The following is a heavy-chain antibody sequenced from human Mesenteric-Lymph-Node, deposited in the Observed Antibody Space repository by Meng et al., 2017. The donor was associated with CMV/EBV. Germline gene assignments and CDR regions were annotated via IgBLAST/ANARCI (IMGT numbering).Heavy chain of an antibody. V-gene: IGHV1-69*05. CDR3: ARGLYFDFCSGYQRYYYYGMDV. CDR1: GGTFNNYA. D-gene: IGHD3-3*01. CDR2: IIPMFGIA. J-gene: IGHJ6*02. Sequence: SVKVSCKASGGTFNNYAFSWVRQAPGQGLEWMGGIIPMFGIANYAQKFQGRVTITTDESTSTAYMELGSLTSGDTAVYYCARGLYFDFCSGYQRYYYYGMDVWGQGTTVTVSS.